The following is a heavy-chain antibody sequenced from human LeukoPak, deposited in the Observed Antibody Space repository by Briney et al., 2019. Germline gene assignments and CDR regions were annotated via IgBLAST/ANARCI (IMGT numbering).Heavy chain of an antibody. CDR3: ARAQDYDNSGFVDGFDI. CDR1: GFPFSSYG. CDR2: LWYDGSKK. Sequence: GGSLRLPCAPSGFPFSSYGMHWAPQAPAKGLEWVAVLWYDGSKKYHADSVKGRFTISRDNSKNTLYLQMSSLRAEDTAVYYCARAQDYDNSGFVDGFDIWGQGTMVTVSS. J-gene: IGHJ3*02. V-gene: IGHV3-33*01. D-gene: IGHD3-22*01.